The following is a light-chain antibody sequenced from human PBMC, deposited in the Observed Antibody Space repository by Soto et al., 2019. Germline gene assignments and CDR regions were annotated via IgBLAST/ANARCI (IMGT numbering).Light chain of an antibody. CDR2: SNN. J-gene: IGLJ2*01. V-gene: IGLV1-44*01. Sequence: QAVLTQPPSASGTPGQRVTISCSGSSSNIGSNTVNWYQQLPGTAPKLLIYSNNQRPSGVPDPFSGSKSGTSASLAISGLQSEDEADYSCAAWDDSLNGVVFGGGTKLTVL. CDR3: AAWDDSLNGVV. CDR1: SSNIGSNT.